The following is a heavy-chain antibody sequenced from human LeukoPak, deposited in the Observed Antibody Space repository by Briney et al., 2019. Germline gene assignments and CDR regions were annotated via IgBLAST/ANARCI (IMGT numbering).Heavy chain of an antibody. D-gene: IGHD6-13*01. CDR1: GSSISISNYY. CDR3: ATSQYPIAAADNWFDP. V-gene: IGHV4-39*01. Sequence: PSETLTLTCSVSGSSISISNYYWGWIGPPPGQGLEWVGSVVCSGTTYYSGTTYYNPSLKSRITISVDTSKNQFSLKLNSVTVADTAVYYCATSQYPIAAADNWFDPWGQGTLVTVSS. CDR2: VVCSGTTYYSGTT. J-gene: IGHJ5*02.